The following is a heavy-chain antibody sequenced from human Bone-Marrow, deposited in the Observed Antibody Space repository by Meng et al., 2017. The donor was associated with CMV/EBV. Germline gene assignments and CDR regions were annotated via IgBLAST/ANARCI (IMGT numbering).Heavy chain of an antibody. D-gene: IGHD6-6*01. Sequence: GESLKISCAASGFTFSGYWMSWVRQAPGKGLEWVANIKEDGGEKYYVDSVEGRFTISRDNAKNSLYLQMNSPRTEDTAVYYCAKVPAARRPWYFDLWGRGTLVTVSS. V-gene: IGHV3-7*01. J-gene: IGHJ2*01. CDR2: IKEDGGEK. CDR3: AKVPAARRPWYFDL. CDR1: GFTFSGYW.